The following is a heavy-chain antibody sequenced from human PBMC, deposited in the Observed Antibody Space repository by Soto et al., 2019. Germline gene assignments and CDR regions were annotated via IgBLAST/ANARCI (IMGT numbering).Heavy chain of an antibody. J-gene: IGHJ5*02. CDR2: ISHDGRIE. V-gene: IGHV3-30-3*01. CDR3: ARDGLPDDFRSGGYWFDP. CDR1: GFTFSTFA. D-gene: IGHD3-3*01. Sequence: QVHLVESGGGVVQPGRSLRLSCAASGFTFSTFALHWVRQAPGDGLEWVALISHDGRIEKYADSVKGRFTISRDNSKNMLYMQMNSLRLEDTGVYYCARDGLPDDFRSGGYWFDPWGQGTQVTVSS.